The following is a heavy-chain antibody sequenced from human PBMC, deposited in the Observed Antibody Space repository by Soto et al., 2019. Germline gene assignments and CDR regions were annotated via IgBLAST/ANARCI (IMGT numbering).Heavy chain of an antibody. D-gene: IGHD3-22*01. J-gene: IGHJ3*02. CDR2: ISSSSSYT. CDR1: GFSFSYYY. Sequence: GGSLRLSCAAWGFSFSYYYMSWIRQAPGKWLEWVSYISSSSSYTNYADSVKGRFTISRDNAKNSLYLQMNSLRAEDTAVYYCARDRAYYDSSGPNIWGQGTMVTVSS. CDR3: ARDRAYYDSSGPNI. V-gene: IGHV3-11*06.